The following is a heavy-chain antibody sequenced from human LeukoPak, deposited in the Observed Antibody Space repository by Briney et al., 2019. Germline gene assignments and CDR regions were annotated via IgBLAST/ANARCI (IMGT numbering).Heavy chain of an antibody. CDR2: LYHSGST. CDR1: GYSISSGYY. D-gene: IGHD2-2*02. CDR3: ARECSSTTCYTRSFDP. Sequence: SETLSLTRIVSGYSISSGYYWGWIRQPPGKGLEWIGNLYHSGSTYYNPSLRSRATISGDTSKNQFSLSLSSVTAADTAVYYCARECSSTTCYTRSFDPWGQGTLVTVSS. V-gene: IGHV4-38-2*02. J-gene: IGHJ5*02.